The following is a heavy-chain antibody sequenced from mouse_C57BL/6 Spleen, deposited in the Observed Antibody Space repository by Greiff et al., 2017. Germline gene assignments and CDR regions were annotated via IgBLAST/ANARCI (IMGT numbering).Heavy chain of an antibody. Sequence: QVQLQQSGPELVKPGASVKLSCKASGYTFTSYDINWVKQRPGQGLEWIGWIYPRDGSTKYNEKFKGKATLTVDTSSSTAYMGLHSLTSEDSAVYFCARWHYYGSSSLGFDVWGTGTTVTVSS. V-gene: IGHV1-85*01. J-gene: IGHJ1*03. CDR2: IYPRDGST. D-gene: IGHD1-1*01. CDR1: GYTFTSYD. CDR3: ARWHYYGSSSLGFDV.